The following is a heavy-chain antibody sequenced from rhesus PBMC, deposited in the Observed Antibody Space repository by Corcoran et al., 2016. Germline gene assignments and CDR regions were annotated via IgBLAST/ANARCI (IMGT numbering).Heavy chain of an antibody. CDR1: GLPFRRYA. D-gene: IGHD2-21*01. J-gene: IGHJ5-2*02. CDR2: ISSGGST. Sequence: EVQLVASGGGLAKPGGSLRLSCAAFGLPFRRYALPWVRPAPGKGLEWVSAISSGGSTYYADSVKGRFTISRDNSKNTLSLQMNSLRAEDTAVYYCAKDYWPWGRGVLVTVSS. V-gene: IGHV3-103*01. CDR3: AKDYWP.